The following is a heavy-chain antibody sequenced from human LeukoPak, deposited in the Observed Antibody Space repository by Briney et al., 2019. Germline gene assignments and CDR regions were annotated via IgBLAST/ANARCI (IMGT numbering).Heavy chain of an antibody. D-gene: IGHD3-22*01. V-gene: IGHV4-4*02. CDR2: IFHSGNT. J-gene: IGHJ4*02. Sequence: SETLSLTCTVSGVFISGSDWWSWVRQPPGKGLEWIGEIFHSGNTNYSPSFKSRVIISVDKSKNQFSLKVTSVTAADTAVYYCARGLGYYDSSPDYWGQGTLVTVSS. CDR3: ARGLGYYDSSPDY. CDR1: GVFISGSDW.